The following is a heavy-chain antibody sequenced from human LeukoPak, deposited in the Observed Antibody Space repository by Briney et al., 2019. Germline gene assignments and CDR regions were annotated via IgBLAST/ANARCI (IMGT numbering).Heavy chain of an antibody. CDR2: INADNGDT. Sequence: AASVKVSCKASGYSFTSYAMHWVRQAPGQGLEWMGWINADNGDTKYSQKFQGRVTITRDTSASTAYMEVSSLRSEDTAVYYCARDVSSSSDYWGQGTLVNVSS. V-gene: IGHV1-3*01. CDR1: GYSFTSYA. CDR3: ARDVSSSSDY. J-gene: IGHJ4*02. D-gene: IGHD6-6*01.